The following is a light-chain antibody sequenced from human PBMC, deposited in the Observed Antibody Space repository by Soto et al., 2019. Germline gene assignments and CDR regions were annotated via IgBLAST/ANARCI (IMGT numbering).Light chain of an antibody. J-gene: IGKJ4*01. CDR3: QQQNAY. CDR1: QSIRTW. Sequence: DIQMTQSPSTLSAFVGDRVTITCRASQSIRTWLAWYQQKPGKAPKLLIYDASSLESGVPSRFSGSGSGTEFTLTISSLQPDDFATYYCQQQNAYFGGGTKVDIK. V-gene: IGKV1-5*01. CDR2: DAS.